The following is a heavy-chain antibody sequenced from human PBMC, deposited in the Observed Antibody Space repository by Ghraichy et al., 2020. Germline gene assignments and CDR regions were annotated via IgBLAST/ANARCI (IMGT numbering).Heavy chain of an antibody. V-gene: IGHV3-23*01. J-gene: IGHJ4*02. CDR3: AKSSSWYPNDY. Sequence: GESLNISCAASGFTFSSYAMSWVHQAPGKGLEWVSAISGSGGSTYYADSVKGRFTISRDNSKNTLYLQMNSLRAEDTAVYYCAKSSSWYPNDYWGQGTLVTVSS. CDR1: GFTFSSYA. CDR2: ISGSGGST. D-gene: IGHD6-13*01.